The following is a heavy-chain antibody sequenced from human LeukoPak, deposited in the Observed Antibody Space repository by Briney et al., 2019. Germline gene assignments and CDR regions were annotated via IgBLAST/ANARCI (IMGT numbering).Heavy chain of an antibody. CDR1: GYTFTSYD. Sequence: ASVKVSCKASGYTFTSYDINWVRQATGQELEWMGWMNPNSGNTGYAQKFQGRVTMTRNTSIGTAYMELSSLRSEDTAVYYCARGPRITMVRGVPIDYWGQGTLVTVSS. CDR3: ARGPRITMVRGVPIDY. V-gene: IGHV1-8*01. D-gene: IGHD3-10*01. CDR2: MNPNSGNT. J-gene: IGHJ4*02.